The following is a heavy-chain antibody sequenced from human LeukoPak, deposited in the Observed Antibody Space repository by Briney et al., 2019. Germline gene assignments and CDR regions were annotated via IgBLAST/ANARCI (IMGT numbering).Heavy chain of an antibody. D-gene: IGHD2-15*01. V-gene: IGHV5-51*01. CDR2: IYPGDSDT. Sequence: GESLKISCKVSGYTFANYWIAWVRQMPGKGPEWMGNIYPGDSDTRYNPSFQGQVTISADKSTSTTYLQWSSLKASDTAMYYCARQVGVVVTATDYFDYWGQGTLVTVSS. J-gene: IGHJ4*02. CDR1: GYTFANYW. CDR3: ARQVGVVVTATDYFDY.